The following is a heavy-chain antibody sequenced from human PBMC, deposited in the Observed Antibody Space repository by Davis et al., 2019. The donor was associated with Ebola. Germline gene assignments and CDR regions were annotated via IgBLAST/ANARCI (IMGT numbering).Heavy chain of an antibody. J-gene: IGHJ4*02. V-gene: IGHV7-4-1*02. CDR3: ARGGAQQP. D-gene: IGHD6-13*01. CDR2: INTNTGNP. CDR1: GFILTNYA. Sequence: ASVKVSCKASGFILTNYAIHWVRQAPGQGLEWMGWINTNTGNPTYAQGFTGRFVFSLDTSVSTAYLQISSLKAEDTAVYYCARGGAQQPWGQGTLVTVSS.